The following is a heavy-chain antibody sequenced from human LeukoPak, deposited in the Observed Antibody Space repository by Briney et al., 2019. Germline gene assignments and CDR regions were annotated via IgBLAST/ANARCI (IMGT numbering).Heavy chain of an antibody. Sequence: GGSLRLSCAASGFTFSSYGMHWVRQAPGKGLEWVGVIWYDGSNKYYADSVKGRFTISRDNSKNTLYLQMNSLRAEDTAVYYCAKDVKDIVVVVAATPFGYFDYWGQGTLVTVSS. CDR1: GFTFSSYG. J-gene: IGHJ4*02. V-gene: IGHV3-30*02. D-gene: IGHD2-15*01. CDR2: IWYDGSNK. CDR3: AKDVKDIVVVVAATPFGYFDY.